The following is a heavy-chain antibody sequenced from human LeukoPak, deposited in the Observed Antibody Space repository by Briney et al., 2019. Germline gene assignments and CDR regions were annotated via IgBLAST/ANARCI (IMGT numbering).Heavy chain of an antibody. Sequence: EASVKVSCKASGYTFTGYYMHWVRQAPGRGLEWMGWINPNSGGTNYAQKFQGRVTMTRDTSISTAYMELSRLRSDDTAVYYCARPTDYDFWSGHQYYFDYWGQGTLVTVSS. CDR3: ARPTDYDFWSGHQYYFDY. D-gene: IGHD3-3*01. CDR2: INPNSGGT. V-gene: IGHV1-2*02. CDR1: GYTFTGYY. J-gene: IGHJ4*02.